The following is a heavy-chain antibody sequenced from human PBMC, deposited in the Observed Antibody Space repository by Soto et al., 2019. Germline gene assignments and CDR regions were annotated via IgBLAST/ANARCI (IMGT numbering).Heavy chain of an antibody. Sequence: ASVKVSCKASGGTFSSYAISWVRQAPGQGLEWMGGIIPIFGTANYAQKFQGRVTITADESTSTAYMELSSVTAADTAVYYCARDGTGGYYYYGMDVWGQGTTVTVSS. J-gene: IGHJ6*02. CDR3: ARDGTGGYYYYGMDV. V-gene: IGHV1-69*13. D-gene: IGHD1-26*01. CDR1: GGTFSSYA. CDR2: IIPIFGTA.